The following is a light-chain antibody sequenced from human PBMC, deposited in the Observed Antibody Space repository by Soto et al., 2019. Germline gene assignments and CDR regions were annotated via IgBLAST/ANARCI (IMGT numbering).Light chain of an antibody. CDR3: HQRQSWPRT. J-gene: IGKJ1*01. V-gene: IGKV3-11*01. CDR1: QYINTR. CDR2: QTS. Sequence: EIVLTQSPATLSSFPGDRVTLSCRASQYINTRLAWYQHRPGQAPRLLIYQTSIRAAGIPARFSASGYGTDFTLTISDVQPEDFARYYCHQRQSWPRTFGQGTKVDI.